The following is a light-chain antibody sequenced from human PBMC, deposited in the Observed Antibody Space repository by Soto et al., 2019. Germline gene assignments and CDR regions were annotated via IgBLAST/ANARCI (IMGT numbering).Light chain of an antibody. V-gene: IGKV1-27*01. CDR3: QKSNSAPLT. CDR1: QGIGIY. Sequence: DIQMTQSPSSLSASFGDRVTMTCRASQGIGIYLAWFQQRPGNTPKLLIYAASTLQSGVPSRFSGSGSGTDFTLTISSLQPEDVATYYCQKSNSAPLTFGGGTRVEIK. J-gene: IGKJ4*01. CDR2: AAS.